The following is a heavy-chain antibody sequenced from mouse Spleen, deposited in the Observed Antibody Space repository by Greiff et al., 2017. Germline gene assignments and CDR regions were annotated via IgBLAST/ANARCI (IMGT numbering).Heavy chain of an antibody. CDR3: ARDGYYGYLDY. J-gene: IGHJ2*01. Sequence: EVKVVESGGGLVQPGGSLRLSCATSGFTFSDFYMEWVRQPPGKRLEWIAASRNKANDYTTEYSASVKGRFIVSRDTSQSILYLQMNALRAEDTAIYYCARDGYYGYLDYWGQGTTLTVSS. V-gene: IGHV7-1*02. CDR1: GFTFSDFY. CDR2: SRNKANDYTT. D-gene: IGHD1-1*01.